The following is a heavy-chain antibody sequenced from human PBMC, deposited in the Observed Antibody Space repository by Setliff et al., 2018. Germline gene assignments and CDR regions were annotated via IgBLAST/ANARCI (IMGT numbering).Heavy chain of an antibody. CDR1: GGTFSSYG. D-gene: IGHD3-22*01. V-gene: IGHV1-69*05. J-gene: IGHJ6*03. Sequence: SVKVSCKASGGTFSSYGITWVRQAPGQGLEWMGGTIPMFGTTNYARKFQGRVTIITDESTSTAYMQLSSLGSEDTAVYYCARGPLQYYFDSSGYEYYYYMDVWGKGTTVTVSS. CDR2: TIPMFGTT. CDR3: ARGPLQYYFDSSGYEYYYYMDV.